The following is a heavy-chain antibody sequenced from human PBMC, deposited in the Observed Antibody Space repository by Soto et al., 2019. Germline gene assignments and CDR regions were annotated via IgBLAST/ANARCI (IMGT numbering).Heavy chain of an antibody. Sequence: QVQLVQSGAEVKEPGDSVRVSCEASGYTFSAYYIHWVRQAPGQGLEWMGWINPKFGDTTYAQDFQSRVTMTRDMSISTVYMELIRLPSADTSIYYCARNMDYYYGPGSGNGHGVWGSGPTVTVFS. D-gene: IGHD3-10*01. CDR1: GYTFSAYY. CDR3: ARNMDYYYGPGSGNGHGV. J-gene: IGHJ6*02. V-gene: IGHV1-2*02. CDR2: INPKFGDT.